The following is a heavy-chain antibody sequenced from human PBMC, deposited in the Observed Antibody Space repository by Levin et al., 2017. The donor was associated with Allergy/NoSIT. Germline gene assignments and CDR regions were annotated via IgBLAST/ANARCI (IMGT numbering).Heavy chain of an antibody. V-gene: IGHV4-39*01. CDR3: ASQCYDVLSGYYNVDY. Sequence: PSETLSLTCTVPGGSISSSISYWGWIRQAPGKGLEWIGSIYNSGSTYYNPSLKSRVTTPVDTSTNQFSLKLSSVTAAGTAVYYCASQCYDVLSGYYNVDYWGQGTLVTVSS. J-gene: IGHJ4*02. CDR1: GGSISSSISY. CDR2: IYNSGST. D-gene: IGHD3-9*01.